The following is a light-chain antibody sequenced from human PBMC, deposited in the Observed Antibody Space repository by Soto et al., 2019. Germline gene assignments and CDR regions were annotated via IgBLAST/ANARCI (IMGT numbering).Light chain of an antibody. J-gene: IGKJ2*01. CDR3: QQYKSYPYT. Sequence: DIQMTQSPSTLSASVGDRVTITCRASQSISSWLAWYQQKPGKAPKLVIYKASSLESGVPSRFSGSGSGTEFTLTISSLQPDDFATYYCQQYKSYPYTFGQGTKLEIK. CDR2: KAS. CDR1: QSISSW. V-gene: IGKV1-5*03.